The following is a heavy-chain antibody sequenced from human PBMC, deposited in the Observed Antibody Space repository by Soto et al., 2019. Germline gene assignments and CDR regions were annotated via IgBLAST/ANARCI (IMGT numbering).Heavy chain of an antibody. CDR1: GGTFSRYT. J-gene: IGHJ5*02. Sequence: QVQLVQSGAEVKKPGSSVKVSCKASGGTFSRYTINWVRQAPGQGLEWMGRIIPIAAIANYTQKFQGRVTITVXXXSSXADMELSSLRADDTAVYYCARGSTIVRGAPSWFDPWGQGTLVTVSS. CDR2: IIPIAAIA. V-gene: IGHV1-69*02. CDR3: ARGSTIVRGAPSWFDP. D-gene: IGHD3-10*01.